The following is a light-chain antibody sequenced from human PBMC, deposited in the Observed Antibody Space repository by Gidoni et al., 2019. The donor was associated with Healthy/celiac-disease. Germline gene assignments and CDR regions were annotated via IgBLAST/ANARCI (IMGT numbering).Light chain of an antibody. CDR1: QSVSSN. CDR3: QQYNNWPET. Sequence: EIVMTQSPATLSVSPGERATLSCRASQSVSSNLAWYQQKPGQAPRLLIYGASIRATGIPARFSGSGSGTEFTLTISILQSEDFAVYYCQQYNNWPETFGGGTKVEIK. CDR2: GAS. V-gene: IGKV3D-15*03. J-gene: IGKJ4*01.